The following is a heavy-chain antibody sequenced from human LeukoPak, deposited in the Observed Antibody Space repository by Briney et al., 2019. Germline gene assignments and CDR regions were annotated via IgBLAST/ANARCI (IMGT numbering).Heavy chain of an antibody. J-gene: IGHJ4*02. CDR1: GFTFSSYA. V-gene: IGHV3-23*01. D-gene: IGHD6-19*01. CDR3: AKDQTVAVAGPFDN. CDR2: ISGSGSST. Sequence: GGSLRLSCAASGFTFSSYAMSWVRQAPGKGLEWVSAISGSGSSTYYADSVKGRFTISRDNSKTTLYLHMDSLRVEDTAVYYCAKDQTVAVAGPFDNWGQGTLVTVSS.